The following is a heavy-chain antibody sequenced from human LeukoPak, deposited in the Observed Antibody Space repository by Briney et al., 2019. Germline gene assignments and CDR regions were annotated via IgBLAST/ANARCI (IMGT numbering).Heavy chain of an antibody. Sequence: PSETLSLTCAVYGGSFSGYYWSWIRQPPGKGLEWIGEISHSGSTNYNPSLKSRVTISVDTSKNQFSLKLSSVTAADTAVYYCARVVATIRSKWFDPWGQGTLVTVSS. D-gene: IGHD5-12*01. CDR3: ARVVATIRSKWFDP. J-gene: IGHJ5*02. CDR2: ISHSGST. CDR1: GGSFSGYY. V-gene: IGHV4-34*01.